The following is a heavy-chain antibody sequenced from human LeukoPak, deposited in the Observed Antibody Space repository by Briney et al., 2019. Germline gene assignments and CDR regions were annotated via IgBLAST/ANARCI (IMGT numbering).Heavy chain of an antibody. V-gene: IGHV4-39*01. Sequence: PSDTLSLTCTVSGGSFSSSNYYWGWIRQPPGKGLEWIGNIYYSGSTYYNPSLKSRVTISVDTSKSQFSLKLSSVTAADTAVYYCARGRAGYYYAMDLWGQGATVTVSS. CDR2: IYYSGST. CDR1: GGSFSSSNYY. J-gene: IGHJ6*02. CDR3: ARGRAGYYYAMDL.